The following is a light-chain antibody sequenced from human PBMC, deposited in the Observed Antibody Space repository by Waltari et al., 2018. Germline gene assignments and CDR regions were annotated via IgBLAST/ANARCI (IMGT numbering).Light chain of an antibody. CDR3: QQYDNP. Sequence: DTQMTQSPSSLSASVGDRVTITCQASQDISNYVNWYQQKPGKAPKLLIYDASNLETGVPSRFSGSGSGTDFTFTISSLQPEDIATYYCQQYDNPFGPGTKVD. CDR1: QDISNY. V-gene: IGKV1-33*01. J-gene: IGKJ3*01. CDR2: DAS.